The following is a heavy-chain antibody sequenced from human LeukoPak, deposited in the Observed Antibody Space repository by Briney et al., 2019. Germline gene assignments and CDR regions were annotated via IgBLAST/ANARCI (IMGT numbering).Heavy chain of an antibody. Sequence: GGSLRLSCAASGFTFDDYAMHWVRQAPGKCLEWVSLITWDAGSTYYADSVKGRFTISRDNSKNSLYLQMNSLRAEDTALYYCAKGTSSWHEFDYWGQGTLVTVSS. CDR1: GFTFDDYA. J-gene: IGHJ4*02. D-gene: IGHD6-13*01. CDR3: AKGTSSWHEFDY. V-gene: IGHV3-43D*03. CDR2: ITWDAGST.